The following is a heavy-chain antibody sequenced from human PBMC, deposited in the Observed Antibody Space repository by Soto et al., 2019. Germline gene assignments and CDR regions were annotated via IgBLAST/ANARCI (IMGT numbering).Heavy chain of an antibody. Sequence: QVQLVQSGAEVKKPGASVIVSCKASGYTFHNYGVSWVRQAPGQGLEWMGRISAYNYNTQYAQNFEGRVTMTTDTSPSTAYMYLRSLRSDDSALYYWAKLPGEFRLVLDYWGQGTQVTVSS. CDR1: GYTFHNYG. CDR3: AKLPGEFRLVLDY. J-gene: IGHJ4*02. D-gene: IGHD3-16*01. V-gene: IGHV1-18*01. CDR2: ISAYNYNT.